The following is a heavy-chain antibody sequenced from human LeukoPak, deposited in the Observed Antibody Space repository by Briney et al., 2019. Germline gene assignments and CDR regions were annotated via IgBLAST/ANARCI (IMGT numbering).Heavy chain of an antibody. CDR3: ARGAYGDK. Sequence: ASVKVSCEASGYTLTSYGINWMRQAPGQGLEWMGWISTQSGNTNYAQKVQGRLTLTTDTSTNTAYMELRSLRSDDTAVYYCARGAYGDKWGQGTMVTVSS. D-gene: IGHD4-17*01. CDR2: ISTQSGNT. CDR1: GYTLTSYG. V-gene: IGHV1-18*01. J-gene: IGHJ4*02.